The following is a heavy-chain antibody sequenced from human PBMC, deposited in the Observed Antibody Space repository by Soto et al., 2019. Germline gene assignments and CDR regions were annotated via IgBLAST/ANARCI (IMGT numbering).Heavy chain of an antibody. CDR1: GFTFTSSA. Sequence: GASVKVSCKASGFTFTSSAVQWVRQARGQRLEWIGWIVVGSGNTNYAQKFQERVTITRDMSTSTAYMELSSLRSEDTAVYYCGADTYHDFWSGYYISDYYGMDVWGQGTTVTVSS. J-gene: IGHJ6*02. V-gene: IGHV1-58*01. CDR2: IVVGSGNT. D-gene: IGHD3-3*01. CDR3: GADTYHDFWSGYYISDYYGMDV.